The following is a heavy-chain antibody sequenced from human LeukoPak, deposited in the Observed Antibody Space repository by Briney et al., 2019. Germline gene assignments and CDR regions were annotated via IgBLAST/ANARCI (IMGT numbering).Heavy chain of an antibody. CDR2: LYSGGTT. Sequence: GGPLKSSVEPLGFPSSTNSISWVPQAPGKGLEWVSVLYSGGTTYYADSVKGRFTISRQTSKNTLYLQMNSLRAEDTAVYYCARGDYYDTSGYLNWGQGTLVTVSS. D-gene: IGHD3-22*01. V-gene: IGHV3-53*04. J-gene: IGHJ4*02. CDR1: GFPSSTNS. CDR3: ARGDYYDTSGYLN.